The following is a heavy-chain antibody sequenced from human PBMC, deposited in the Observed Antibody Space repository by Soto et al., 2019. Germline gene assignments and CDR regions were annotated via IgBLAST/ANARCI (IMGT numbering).Heavy chain of an antibody. CDR2: ISAYSGNT. V-gene: IGHV1-18*04. D-gene: IGHD6-19*01. CDR3: ARTSGAGRNYCYYGMDG. CDR1: GYTFTSYG. Sequence: QVQLVQSGAEVKKPGASVKVSCKASGYTFTSYGITWVRQAPGQGLEWMGWISAYSGNTNYAQKLQGRVTMTTDTSTSAAYMELGSLRSDDTAMYYCARTSGAGRNYCYYGMDGWGQGTTVTVSS. J-gene: IGHJ6*02.